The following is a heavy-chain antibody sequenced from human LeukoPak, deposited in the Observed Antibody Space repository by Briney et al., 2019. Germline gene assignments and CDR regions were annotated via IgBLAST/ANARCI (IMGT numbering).Heavy chain of an antibody. V-gene: IGHV4-59*01. D-gene: IGHD6-6*01. CDR3: ARETSSSSGFDY. CDR2: IYYSGST. Sequence: SETLSLTCTVAGGSSSSNYWSWLRQPPGKGLEWIGYIYYSGSTNYNPSLKSRVTISVDTSKNQFSLKLRSVTAADTAVYYCARETSSSSGFDYWGQGTLVTVSS. J-gene: IGHJ4*02. CDR1: GGSSSSNY.